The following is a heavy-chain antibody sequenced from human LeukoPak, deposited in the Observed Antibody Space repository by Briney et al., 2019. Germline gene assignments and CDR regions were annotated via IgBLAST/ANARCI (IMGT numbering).Heavy chain of an antibody. Sequence: ASVKVSCKVSGYTLTELSMHWVRQAPGQGLEWMGIINPSGGSTSYAQKFQGRVTMTRDTSTSTVCMELSSLRSEDTAVYYCAPTAGGNSRDAFDIWGQGTMVTVSS. V-gene: IGHV1-46*01. D-gene: IGHD4-23*01. CDR1: GYTLTELS. CDR2: INPSGGST. CDR3: APTAGGNSRDAFDI. J-gene: IGHJ3*02.